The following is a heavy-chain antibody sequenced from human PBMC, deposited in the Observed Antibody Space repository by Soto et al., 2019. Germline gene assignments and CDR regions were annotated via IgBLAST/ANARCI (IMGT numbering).Heavy chain of an antibody. CDR1: GYSFTSYW. D-gene: IGHD3-9*01. CDR3: ARHPSSFDWTTPRVYFYY. V-gene: IGHV5-10-1*01. J-gene: IGHJ4*02. Sequence: GESLKISCKGSGYSFTSYWISWVRQMPGKGLEWMGRIDPSDSYTKYSPSFQGHVTISADKSISTAYLEWSSLKASDTAMYYCARHPSSFDWTTPRVYFYYWGQGTLVTVSS. CDR2: IDPSDSYT.